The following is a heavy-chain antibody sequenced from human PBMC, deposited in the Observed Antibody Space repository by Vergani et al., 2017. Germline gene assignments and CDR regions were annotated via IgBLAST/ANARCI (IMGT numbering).Heavy chain of an antibody. CDR2: ISYDGSNK. Sequence: QVQLVESGGGVVQPGRSLRLSCAASGFTFSSYAMHWVRQAPGKGLEWVAVISYDGSNKYYADSVKGRFTISRGNSKNTLYLQMNSRRAEDTAVYYCARGQIPRGYILSAFDIWGQGTMVTVSS. D-gene: IGHD2-21*01. V-gene: IGHV3-30-3*01. J-gene: IGHJ3*02. CDR1: GFTFSSYA. CDR3: ARGQIPRGYILSAFDI.